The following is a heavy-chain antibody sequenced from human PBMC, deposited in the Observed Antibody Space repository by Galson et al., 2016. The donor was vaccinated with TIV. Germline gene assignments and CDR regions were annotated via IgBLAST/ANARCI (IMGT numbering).Heavy chain of an antibody. D-gene: IGHD3-10*01. J-gene: IGHJ6*03. CDR3: ARGAIRGGYYMDV. CDR2: VYYSADFSGST. Sequence: WIGYVYYSADFSGSTTYKPSLKSRVTISVDTSKNQLSLRLSSVTAADTAVYYCARGAIRGGYYMDVWGKGTTVTVSS. V-gene: IGHV4-59*09.